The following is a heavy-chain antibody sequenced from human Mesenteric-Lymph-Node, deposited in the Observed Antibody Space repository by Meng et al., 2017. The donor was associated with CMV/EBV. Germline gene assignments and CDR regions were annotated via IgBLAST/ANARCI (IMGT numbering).Heavy chain of an antibody. Sequence: GESLKISCAASGFILSDHYMNWVRQAPGKGLEWVSYIGSSGTTIYYADSVKGRFTISRDDAENTLYLQMDSLRAEDTAFYYCARDASRRDDYWGQGTLVTVSS. CDR2: IGSSGTTI. CDR1: GFILSDHY. D-gene: IGHD1-14*01. V-gene: IGHV3-11*04. J-gene: IGHJ4*02. CDR3: ARDASRRDDY.